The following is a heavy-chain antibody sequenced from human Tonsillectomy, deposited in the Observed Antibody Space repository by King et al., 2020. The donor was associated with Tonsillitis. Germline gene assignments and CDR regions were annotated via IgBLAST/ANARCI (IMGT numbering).Heavy chain of an antibody. CDR2: ISVYNGDT. CDR1: GYTFTSYG. V-gene: IGHV1-18*01. D-gene: IGHD3-22*01. J-gene: IGHJ4*02. Sequence: QLVQSTAEVKKPGASVKVSCKASGYTFTSYGISWVRQAPGQGLEWMGWISVYNGDTSYAQKFQGRVTLTTDTSTSTAYMELRSLRSDDTAVYYCASDEYYSDSRGTSFDYWGQGTLVTVSS. CDR3: ASDEYYSDSRGTSFDY.